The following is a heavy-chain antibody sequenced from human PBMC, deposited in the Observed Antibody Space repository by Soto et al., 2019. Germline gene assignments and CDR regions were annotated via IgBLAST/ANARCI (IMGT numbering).Heavy chain of an antibody. CDR3: ARGYGLHDY. CDR2: IKQDGSEK. Sequence: EVQLVESGGGLVQPGGSLRLSCAASGFTFDSYWMSWVRQAPGKGLEWVANIKQDGSEKYYVDSVKGRFTISRDNAKNSLYLQMNSLRAEDTAVYYCARGYGLHDYWGQGTLVTVSS. J-gene: IGHJ4*02. CDR1: GFTFDSYW. V-gene: IGHV3-7*01. D-gene: IGHD3-3*01.